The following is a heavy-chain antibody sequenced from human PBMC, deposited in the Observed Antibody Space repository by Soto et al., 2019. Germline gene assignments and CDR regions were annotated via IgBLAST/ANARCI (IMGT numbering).Heavy chain of an antibody. Sequence: SETLSLTCTVSGGSLSGFYWSWIRQPPGKGLEWIGDFYSSGSPHHNPSLKNRVSISEDRSKNEFSLKLSSVTAADTAIYYCAREFYYDSSGIGFDSWGQGTLVTVS. CDR1: GGSLSGFY. V-gene: IGHV4-59*01. J-gene: IGHJ4*02. CDR3: AREFYYDSSGIGFDS. CDR2: FYSSGSP. D-gene: IGHD3-22*01.